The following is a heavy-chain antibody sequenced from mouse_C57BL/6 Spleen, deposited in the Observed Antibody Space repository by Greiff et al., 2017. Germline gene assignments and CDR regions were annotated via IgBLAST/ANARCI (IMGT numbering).Heavy chain of an antibody. D-gene: IGHD2-5*01. J-gene: IGHJ4*01. V-gene: IGHV3-8*01. CDR3: ARYHYSNYGAMDY. CDR1: GYSITSDY. Sequence: EVKLEESGPGLAKPSQTLSLTCSVTGYSITSDYWNWIRKFPGNKLEYMGYISYSGSTYYNPSLKSRISITRDTSKNQYYLQLNSVTTEDTATYYCARYHYSNYGAMDYWGQGTSVTVSS. CDR2: ISYSGST.